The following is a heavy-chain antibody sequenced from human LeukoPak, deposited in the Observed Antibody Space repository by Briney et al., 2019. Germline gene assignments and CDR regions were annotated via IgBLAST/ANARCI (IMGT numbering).Heavy chain of an antibody. CDR1: GFTFDDYA. V-gene: IGHV3-9*01. Sequence: GGSLRLSCAASGFTFDDYAMHWVRQAPGKGLEWVSGISWNSGSIGYADSVKGRFTISRDNAKNSLYLQMNSLRAEDTALYYCAKGLGSSSWYAFDIWGQGTMVTVSS. CDR2: ISWNSGSI. J-gene: IGHJ3*02. D-gene: IGHD6-13*01. CDR3: AKGLGSSSWYAFDI.